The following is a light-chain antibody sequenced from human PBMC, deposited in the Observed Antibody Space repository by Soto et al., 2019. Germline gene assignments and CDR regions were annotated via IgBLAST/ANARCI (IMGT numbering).Light chain of an antibody. CDR1: QGISSY. J-gene: IGKJ5*01. Sequence: DIPLTQSPSFLSASVGDRVTITCRASQGISSYLAWYQQKPGKAPKLLIYAASTLQSGVPSRFSGSGSGTEFTLTISSLQPEDFATYYCQQLNSYPGFGQGTRLEIK. CDR3: QQLNSYPG. V-gene: IGKV1-9*01. CDR2: AAS.